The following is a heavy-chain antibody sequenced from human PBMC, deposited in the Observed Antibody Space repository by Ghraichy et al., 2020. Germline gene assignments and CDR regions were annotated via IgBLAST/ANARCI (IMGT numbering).Heavy chain of an antibody. CDR3: ARRLLDSSSFPSFDY. Sequence: SETLSLTCTVSGGSISSSSYYWGWIRQPPGKGLEWIGSIYYSGSTYYNPSLKSRVTISVDTSKNQFSLKLSSVTAADTAVYYCARRLLDSSSFPSFDYWGQGTLVTVSS. J-gene: IGHJ4*02. CDR1: GGSISSSSYY. V-gene: IGHV4-39*01. D-gene: IGHD6-6*01. CDR2: IYYSGST.